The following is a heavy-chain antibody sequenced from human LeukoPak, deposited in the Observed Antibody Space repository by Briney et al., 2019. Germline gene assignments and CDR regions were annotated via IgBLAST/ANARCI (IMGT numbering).Heavy chain of an antibody. Sequence: GGSLRLSCAASGFTFSSYAMHWVRQAPGKGLEWVAVISYDGSNKYYADSVKGRFTISRDNSKNTLYLQMNSLRAEDTAVYYCARAIGVAVAGTDYWGQGTLVTVSS. CDR3: ARAIGVAVAGTDY. J-gene: IGHJ4*02. CDR2: ISYDGSNK. CDR1: GFTFSSYA. V-gene: IGHV3-30*01. D-gene: IGHD6-19*01.